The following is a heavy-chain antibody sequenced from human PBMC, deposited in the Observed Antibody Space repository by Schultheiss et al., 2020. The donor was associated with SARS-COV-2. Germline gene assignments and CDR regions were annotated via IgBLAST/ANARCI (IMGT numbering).Heavy chain of an antibody. CDR3: ASPRYTSSWYFGAFDC. CDR1: GFTFSSYA. D-gene: IGHD6-13*01. J-gene: IGHJ3*01. CDR2: IDSDGSNV. V-gene: IGHV3-74*01. Sequence: GGSLRLSCAASGFTFSSYAMHWVRQAPGKGLVWFSRIDSDGSNVNYADFVNGRFTMSRDNAKHTVYLQMNSLRVEDTAVYYCASPRYTSSWYFGAFDCWGQGTMVTVSS.